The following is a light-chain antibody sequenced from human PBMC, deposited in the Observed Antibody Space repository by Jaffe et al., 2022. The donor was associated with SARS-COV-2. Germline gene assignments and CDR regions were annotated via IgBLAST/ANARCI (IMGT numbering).Light chain of an antibody. V-gene: IGLV1-47*01. CDR1: SSNIGSNY. J-gene: IGLJ3*02. Sequence: QSVLTQPPSASGAPGQRVTISCSGSSSNIGSNYVYWYQQIPGTAPKLLIYRNDQRPSGVPDRFSVSKSGTSASLAINGLRSEDEADYYCAAWDDSLSGPVFGGGTKLTVL. CDR2: RND. CDR3: AAWDDSLSGPV.